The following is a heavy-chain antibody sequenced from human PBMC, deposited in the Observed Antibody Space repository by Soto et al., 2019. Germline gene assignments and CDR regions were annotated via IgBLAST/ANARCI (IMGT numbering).Heavy chain of an antibody. V-gene: IGHV4-59*11. D-gene: IGHD3-16*01. J-gene: IGHJ4*02. CDR1: GGSITSHY. CDR3: ARVGLGGSSLDY. CDR2: INDNGHT. Sequence: QVQLQESGPGLVKPSETLSLTCTVSGGSITSHYWSWIRQPPGKGLEWIGYINDNGHTKYNPSLKSRVTMSVDRSKNEFSLKLTSMTAADTAVYYCARVGLGGSSLDYWGQGTLVTVSS.